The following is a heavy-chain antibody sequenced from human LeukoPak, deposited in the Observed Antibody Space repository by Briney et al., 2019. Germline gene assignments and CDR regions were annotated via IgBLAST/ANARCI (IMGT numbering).Heavy chain of an antibody. V-gene: IGHV3-23*01. CDR1: GLTFSSYA. Sequence: GGSLRLSCAASGLTFSSYAMSSVRQAPGKGLEWVSAISGSGGSTYYADSVKGRFTISRDNSKNTLYLQMNSLRAEDTAVYYCAKRSTEYYYDSSGYSPDFDYWGQGTLVTVSS. CDR2: ISGSGGST. J-gene: IGHJ4*02. D-gene: IGHD3-22*01. CDR3: AKRSTEYYYDSSGYSPDFDY.